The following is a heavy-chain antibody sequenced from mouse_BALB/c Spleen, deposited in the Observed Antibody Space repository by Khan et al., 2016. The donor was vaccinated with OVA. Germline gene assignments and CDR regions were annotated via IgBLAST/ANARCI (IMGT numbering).Heavy chain of an antibody. CDR1: GYSFTDYN. CDR2: IDPYYGNT. CDR3: ARLGDDYAFGY. J-gene: IGHJ2*01. V-gene: IGHV1-39*01. D-gene: IGHD2-4*01. Sequence: VQLKQSGPELEKPGASVKISCKASGYSFTDYNMNWVKQSNGKSLEWIGNIDPYYGNTIYNQKFKGKATLTVDQSSSTAYMELKSLTSEDSAVYYCARLGDDYAFGYWGQGTTLTVSS.